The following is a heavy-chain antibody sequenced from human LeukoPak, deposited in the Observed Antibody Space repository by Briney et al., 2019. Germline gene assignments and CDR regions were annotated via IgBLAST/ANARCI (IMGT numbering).Heavy chain of an antibody. CDR2: ISSSSSYI. Sequence: ETLSLTCAVYGGSFSGYYWSWIRQAPGKGLEWVSSISSSSSYIYYADSVKGRFTISRDNAKNSLYLQMNSLRAEDTAVYYCARDRWSSGWSPHVWGQGTTVTVSS. D-gene: IGHD6-19*01. CDR3: ARDRWSSGWSPHV. J-gene: IGHJ6*02. CDR1: GGSFSGYY. V-gene: IGHV3-21*01.